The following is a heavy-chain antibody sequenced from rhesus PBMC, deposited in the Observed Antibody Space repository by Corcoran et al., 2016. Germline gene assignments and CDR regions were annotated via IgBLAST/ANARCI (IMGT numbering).Heavy chain of an antibody. J-gene: IGHJ6*01. CDR2: ISGSGGST. D-gene: IGHD2-21*01. CDR3: ARERVGLVVVAIDGLDS. CDR1: GGSISSNY. Sequence: QLQLQESGPGLVKPSETLSLTCAVSGGSISSNYWSWIRQPPGKGLEWIGRISGSGGSTDSNPALKSRVTISTDTSKNQFSLKLSSVTAADTAVYYCARERVGLVVVAIDGLDSWGQGVVVTVSS. V-gene: IGHV4-173*01.